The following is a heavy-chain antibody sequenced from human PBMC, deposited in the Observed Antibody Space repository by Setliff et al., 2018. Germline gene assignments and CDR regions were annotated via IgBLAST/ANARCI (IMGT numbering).Heavy chain of an antibody. D-gene: IGHD6-6*01. V-gene: IGHV4-4*07. Sequence: SETLSLTCTVSGGSINNYYWSWIRQPAGKGLEWIGRVYSNVGTNFNPSLKSRVTMSVDASKNQISLKLMSVTAADTAVYYCARGRNIAARLFDSWGQGIRVTVSS. CDR1: GGSINNYY. J-gene: IGHJ4*02. CDR2: VYSNVGT. CDR3: ARGRNIAARLFDS.